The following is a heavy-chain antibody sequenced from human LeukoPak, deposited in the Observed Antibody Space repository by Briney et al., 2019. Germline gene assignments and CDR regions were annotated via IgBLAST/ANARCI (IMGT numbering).Heavy chain of an antibody. Sequence: GGSLRRSCAASGFTFSSYAMGWVRQAPGKGLEWVSSIGGSGGGTYYADSVKGRFTISRDNSKNTLYLQMNSLRAEDTAVYYCAKSQSHFVVVVAAITPDYRGQGTLVTVSS. CDR1: GFTFSSYA. J-gene: IGHJ4*02. V-gene: IGHV3-23*01. CDR3: AKSQSHFVVVVAAITPDY. D-gene: IGHD2-15*01. CDR2: IGGSGGGT.